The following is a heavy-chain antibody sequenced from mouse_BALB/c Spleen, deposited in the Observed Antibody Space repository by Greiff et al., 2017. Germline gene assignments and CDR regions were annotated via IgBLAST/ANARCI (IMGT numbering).Heavy chain of an antibody. J-gene: IGHJ2*01. CDR3: AREEGYDGYHLFDY. D-gene: IGHD2-3*01. CDR1: GYTFTSYY. Sequence: VKLMESGPELVKPGASVKMSCKASGYTFTSYYIHWVKQRPGQGLEWIGWIYPGDGSTKYNEKFKGKTTLTADKSSSTAYMLLSSLTSEDSAIYFCAREEGYDGYHLFDYWGQGTTLTVSS. CDR2: IYPGDGST. V-gene: IGHV1S56*01.